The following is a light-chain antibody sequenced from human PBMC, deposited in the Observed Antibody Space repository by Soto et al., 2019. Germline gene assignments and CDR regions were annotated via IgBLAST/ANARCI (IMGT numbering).Light chain of an antibody. V-gene: IGKV1-39*01. Sequence: DIQLPQSPSSLSASVGDRVTITCRASQTIDTYLNWYQHKPGTAPKVLIYAATYLQNGVPSRFSGTGSGADFTLTISSLQPEDFATYYCQQYNSYRWTFGLGTKVDIK. J-gene: IGKJ1*01. CDR1: QTIDTY. CDR2: AAT. CDR3: QQYNSYRWT.